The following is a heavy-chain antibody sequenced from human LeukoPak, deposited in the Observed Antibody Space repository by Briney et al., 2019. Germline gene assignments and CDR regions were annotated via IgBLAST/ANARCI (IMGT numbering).Heavy chain of an antibody. Sequence: GGSLRLSCAASGFTFSSYGMHWVRQAPGKGLEWVAFIRYDGSNKYYADSVKGRFTISRDNSKNTLYLQMNSLRAEDTAVYYCAKDANNYDFWSGYYYFDYWGQGTLVTVSS. V-gene: IGHV3-30*02. D-gene: IGHD3-3*01. CDR2: IRYDGSNK. J-gene: IGHJ4*02. CDR3: AKDANNYDFWSGYYYFDY. CDR1: GFTFSSYG.